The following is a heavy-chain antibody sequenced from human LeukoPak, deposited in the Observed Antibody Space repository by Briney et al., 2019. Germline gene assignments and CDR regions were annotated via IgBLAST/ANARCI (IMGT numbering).Heavy chain of an antibody. CDR1: GGSISSYY. CDR3: ARVRLDYYYYYMDV. J-gene: IGHJ6*03. Sequence: PSETLSLTCTVSGGSISSYYWSWIRQPAGKGLEWIGRIYTSGSTNYNPSLKSRVTMSVGTSKNQFSLKLSSVTAADTAVYYCARVRLDYYYYYMDVWGKGSTVTVSS. V-gene: IGHV4-4*07. CDR2: IYTSGST.